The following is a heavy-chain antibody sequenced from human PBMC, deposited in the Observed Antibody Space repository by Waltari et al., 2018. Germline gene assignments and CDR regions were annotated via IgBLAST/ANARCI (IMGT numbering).Heavy chain of an antibody. D-gene: IGHD4-17*01. Sequence: LSCAASGFTFSSYGMHWVRQAPGKGLEWVAVIWYDGSNKYYADSVKGRFTISRDNSKNTLYLQMNSLRAEDTAVYYCARDSEPLDGDFDWYFDLWGRGTLVTVSS. CDR2: IWYDGSNK. CDR1: GFTFSSYG. V-gene: IGHV3-33*01. CDR3: ARDSEPLDGDFDWYFDL. J-gene: IGHJ2*01.